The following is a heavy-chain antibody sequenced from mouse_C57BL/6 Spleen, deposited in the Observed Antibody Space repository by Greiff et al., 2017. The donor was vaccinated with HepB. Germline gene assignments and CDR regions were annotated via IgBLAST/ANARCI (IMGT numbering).Heavy chain of an antibody. D-gene: IGHD2-3*01. CDR2: IYPSDSET. V-gene: IGHV1-61*01. J-gene: IGHJ2*01. CDR1: GYTFTSYW. CDR3: ARRWDYFDY. Sequence: QVQLQQPGAELVRPGSSVKLSCKASGYTFTSYWMDWVKQRPGQGLEWIGNIYPSDSETHYNQKFKDKATLTVDKSSSTAYMLLSSLTSEDSAVYYCARRWDYFDYWGQGTTLTVSS.